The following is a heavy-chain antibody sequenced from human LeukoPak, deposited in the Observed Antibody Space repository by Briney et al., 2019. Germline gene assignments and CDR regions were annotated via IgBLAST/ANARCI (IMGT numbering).Heavy chain of an antibody. Sequence: GGSLRLSCAASGFTFSSYSMNWVRQAPGKGLEWVPSISSSSSYIYYADSVKGRFTISRDNAKNSLYLQMNSMRAGDTALYYCARGLAMVTGDAFDIWGQGTMVTVSS. J-gene: IGHJ3*02. D-gene: IGHD5-18*01. V-gene: IGHV3-21*04. CDR1: GFTFSSYS. CDR2: ISSSSSYI. CDR3: ARGLAMVTGDAFDI.